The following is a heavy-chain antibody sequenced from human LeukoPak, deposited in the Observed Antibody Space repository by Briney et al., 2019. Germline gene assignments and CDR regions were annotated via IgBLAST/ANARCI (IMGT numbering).Heavy chain of an antibody. J-gene: IGHJ4*02. CDR3: ARDLKSHLHCTNGVCPRSRLVGYFDY. D-gene: IGHD2-8*01. CDR1: GGSISSYY. V-gene: IGHV4-59*01. CDR2: IYYSGST. Sequence: PSETLSLTCTVSGGSISSYYWSWIRQPPGKGLEWIGYIYYSGSTNYNPSLKSRVTISVDTSKNQFSLKLSSVTAADTAVYYCARDLKSHLHCTNGVCPRSRLVGYFDYWGQGTLVTVSS.